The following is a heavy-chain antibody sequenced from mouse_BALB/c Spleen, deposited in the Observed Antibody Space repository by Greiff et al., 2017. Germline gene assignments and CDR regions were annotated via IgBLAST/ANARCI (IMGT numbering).Heavy chain of an antibody. J-gene: IGHJ2*01. CDR1: GYTFTSYW. CDR2: IDPSDSYT. V-gene: IGHV1-69*02. D-gene: IGHD2-3*01. Sequence: QVQLQQPGAELVKPGASVKLSCKASGYTFTSYWMHWVKQRPGQGLEWIGEIDPSDSYTNYNQKFKGKATLTVDKSSSTAYMQLSSLTSEDSAVYYCARSDGYYVYWGQGTTLTVSS. CDR3: ARSDGYYVY.